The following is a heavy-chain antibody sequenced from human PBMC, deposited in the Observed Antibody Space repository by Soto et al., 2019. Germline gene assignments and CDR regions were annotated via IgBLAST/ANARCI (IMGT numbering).Heavy chain of an antibody. V-gene: IGHV3-33*01. Sequence: QVQLVESGGGVVQPGRSLRLSCAASGFTFSSYGMHWVRQAPGKGLEWVAVIWYDGSNKYYADSVKGRFTISRDNSKNTLYLKMNSLRAEDTAVYYCARGRVVRGADDAFDLWGQGTMVTVSS. J-gene: IGHJ3*01. CDR2: IWYDGSNK. CDR3: ARGRVVRGADDAFDL. CDR1: GFTFSSYG. D-gene: IGHD3-10*01.